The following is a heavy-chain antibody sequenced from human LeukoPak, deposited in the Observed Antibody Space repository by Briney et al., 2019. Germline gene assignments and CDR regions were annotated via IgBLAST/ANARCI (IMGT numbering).Heavy chain of an antibody. CDR3: ARLVGAARAHDY. J-gene: IGHJ4*02. CDR1: RFTFSSYW. Sequence: HPGGSLRLSCAASRFTFSSYWMSWVCQAPGKGLEWVASIKQDGSEKYYVDSVKGRFTISRDNAKNSLYLQMNSLGAEDTAVYYCARLVGAARAHDYWGQGTLVTVSS. D-gene: IGHD2-15*01. CDR2: IKQDGSEK. V-gene: IGHV3-7*01.